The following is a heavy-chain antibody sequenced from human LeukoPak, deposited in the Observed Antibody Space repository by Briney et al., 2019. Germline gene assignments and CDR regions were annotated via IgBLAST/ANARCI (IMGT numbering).Heavy chain of an antibody. CDR2: IYSGGST. D-gene: IGHD2-2*01. V-gene: IGHV3-53*01. CDR1: GFTVSSNY. J-gene: IGHJ4*02. Sequence: GGSLRLSCAASGFTVSSNYMSWVRQAPGKGLEWVSVIYSGGSTYYADSVKGRFTISRDNSKNTLYLQMNSLRAEDTAVYYCASVGPYCSSTSCYDYWGQGTLVTVSS. CDR3: ASVGPYCSSTSCYDY.